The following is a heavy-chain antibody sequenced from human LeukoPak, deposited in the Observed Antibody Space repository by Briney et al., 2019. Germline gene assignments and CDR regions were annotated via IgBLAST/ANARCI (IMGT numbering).Heavy chain of an antibody. V-gene: IGHV4-59*01. CDR2: ISYSGST. J-gene: IGHJ4*02. D-gene: IGHD1-26*01. Sequence: SETLSLSCTVSGGSISSYYWNWIRQSPGKGLEWIGYISYSGSTNYNPSLKSRVTISLDTSKNQFSLKVRSVTAADTAVYYCARRDSGTYYYYFDYWGQGTLVTVSS. CDR1: GGSISSYY. CDR3: ARRDSGTYYYYFDY.